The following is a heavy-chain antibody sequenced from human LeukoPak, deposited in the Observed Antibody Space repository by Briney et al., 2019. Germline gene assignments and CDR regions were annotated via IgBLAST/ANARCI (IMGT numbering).Heavy chain of an antibody. J-gene: IGHJ4*02. V-gene: IGHV3-30-3*01. D-gene: IGHD6-13*01. CDR3: ARGRAAAAPGDY. CDR2: ISYDGSNK. CDR1: GFTFSSYA. Sequence: GRSLRLSCAASGFTFSSYAMHWVRQAPGKGLEWVAVISYDGSNKNYADSVKGRFTISRDNSKNTLYLQMNSLRAEDTAVYYCARGRAAAAPGDYWGQGTLVTVSS.